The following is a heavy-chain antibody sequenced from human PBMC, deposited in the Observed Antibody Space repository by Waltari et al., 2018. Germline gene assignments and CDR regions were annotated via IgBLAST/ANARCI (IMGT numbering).Heavy chain of an antibody. J-gene: IGHJ4*02. CDR3: ARGFFGGYDLDY. V-gene: IGHV6-1*01. Sequence: QVQLQQSGPGLVKPSQTLSLTCAISGDSVSSTSAAWNWFRQSHSRGLGVLGRTYYRSKWVNDYALSVKSRITLHPDTSKNQLSLQLNSVTPEDTAVYYCARGFFGGYDLDYWGQGTLVTVSS. CDR1: GDSVSSTSAA. D-gene: IGHD5-12*01. CDR2: TYYRSKWVN.